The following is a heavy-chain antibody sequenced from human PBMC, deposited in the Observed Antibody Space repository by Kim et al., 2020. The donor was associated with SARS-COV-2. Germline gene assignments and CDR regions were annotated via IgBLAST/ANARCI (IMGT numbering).Heavy chain of an antibody. Sequence: SETLSLTCTVSGDSINTYYWTWIRQPPGKGLEWIGYIYYSGSANYNPSLKSRVSISVDTSKNRISLHLSSVTAADTAIYYCASGGGYGSSFQHWGQGIL. CDR1: GDSINTYY. CDR3: ASGGGYGSSFQH. CDR2: IYYSGSA. D-gene: IGHD3-10*01. J-gene: IGHJ1*01. V-gene: IGHV4-59*13.